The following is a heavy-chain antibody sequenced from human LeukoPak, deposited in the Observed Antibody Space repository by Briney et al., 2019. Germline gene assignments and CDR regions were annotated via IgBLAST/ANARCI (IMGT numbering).Heavy chain of an antibody. CDR3: ARDLSGSNALDY. V-gene: IGHV3-64*01. CDR2: ITTNGDRT. D-gene: IGHD1-26*01. CDR1: GFTFSKYA. J-gene: IGHJ4*02. Sequence: GGSLRLSCAASGFTFSKYAMHWVRQAPGKGLEYVSTITTNGDRTYYANSVKGRFTISRDNSKNTLYLQMGSLRAEDMAVYYCARDLSGSNALDYWGQGTLVTVSS.